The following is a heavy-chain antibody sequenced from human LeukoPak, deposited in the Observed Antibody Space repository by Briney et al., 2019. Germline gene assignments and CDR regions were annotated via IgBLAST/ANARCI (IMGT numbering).Heavy chain of an antibody. CDR3: AREVAVHHPAFGD. CDR2: IVPMFGIA. Sequence: SVKVFCKSSGHTFQTYSISWVTQAPGQGLEWRGDIVPMFGIANYAQGFQDRVTMTADSSKNTAYLEVRSLKFEDTAVYYCAREVAVHHPAFGDWGQGTLFIVSS. D-gene: IGHD3-10*01. J-gene: IGHJ4*02. V-gene: IGHV1-69*10. CDR1: GHTFQTYS.